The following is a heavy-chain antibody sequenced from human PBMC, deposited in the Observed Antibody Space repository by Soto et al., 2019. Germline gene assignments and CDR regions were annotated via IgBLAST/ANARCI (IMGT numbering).Heavy chain of an antibody. V-gene: IGHV4-34*01. CDR2: INHSGST. J-gene: IGHJ4*02. CDR3: ARTYGSSGYYFDY. CDR1: GGSFSGYY. D-gene: IGHD3-22*01. Sequence: PSETLSLTCAVYGGSFSGYYWSWIRQPPGKGLEWIGEINHSGSTNYNPSLKSRVTISVDTSKNQFSLKLSSVTAADTAVYYCARTYGSSGYYFDYWGQGTLVTVSS.